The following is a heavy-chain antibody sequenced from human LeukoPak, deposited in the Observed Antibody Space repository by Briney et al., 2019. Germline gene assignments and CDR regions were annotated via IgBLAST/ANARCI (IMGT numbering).Heavy chain of an antibody. CDR2: IIPIFGTA. V-gene: IGHV1-69*13. D-gene: IGHD2-15*01. CDR1: GGTFSSYA. Sequence: ASVTVSCTASGGTFSSYAISWVRQAPGQGLEWMGGIIPIFGTANYAQKFQGRVAVTADESTSTAYMELSSLRSEDTAVYYCASDPGYCSGGSCYWGQGTLVTVSS. CDR3: ASDPGYCSGGSCY. J-gene: IGHJ4*02.